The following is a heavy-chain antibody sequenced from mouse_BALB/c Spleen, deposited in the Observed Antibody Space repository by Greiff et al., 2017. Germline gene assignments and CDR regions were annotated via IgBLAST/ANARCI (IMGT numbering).Heavy chain of an antibody. CDR2: ISYSGST. J-gene: IGHJ3*01. D-gene: IGHD2-1*01. V-gene: IGHV3-2*02. Sequence: EVQLQQSGPGLVKPSQSLSLTCTVTGYSITSDYAWNWIRQFPGNKLEWMGYISYSGSTSYNPSLKSRISITRDTSKNQFFLQLNSVTTEDTATYYCARYEGGGNPFAYWGQGTLVTVSA. CDR3: ARYEGGGNPFAY. CDR1: GYSITSDYA.